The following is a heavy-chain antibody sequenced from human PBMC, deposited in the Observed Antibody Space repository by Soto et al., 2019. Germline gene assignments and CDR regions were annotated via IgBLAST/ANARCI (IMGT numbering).Heavy chain of an antibody. D-gene: IGHD4-17*01. V-gene: IGHV3-30*03. CDR3: ASGKDGVRYYYGMYV. Sequence: QVQLVESGGGVVQPGTSLRLSCVVSGLTFRDSGMHWVRKAPGKGLEWVAVISFDGSERHYRDSVKGRFSISRDNSRNSLYRHMNSLSGDDSAVYYCASGKDGVRYYYGMYVWGQGSTVTVSS. J-gene: IGHJ6*02. CDR1: GLTFRDSG. CDR2: ISFDGSER.